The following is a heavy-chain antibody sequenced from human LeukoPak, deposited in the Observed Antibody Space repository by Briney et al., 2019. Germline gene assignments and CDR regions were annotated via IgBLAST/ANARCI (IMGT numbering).Heavy chain of an antibody. D-gene: IGHD2-2*02. CDR2: IYTSGST. CDR1: GGSINSYY. Sequence: SETLSLTCTVSGGSINSYYWNWIRQPAGKGLEWIGRIYTSGSTNHNPSLKSRVTMSVDMSKNQFSLRLSSVTAADTAVYYCAREVRCSTTRCYSLFDYWGQGTLVTVSS. CDR3: AREVRCSTTRCYSLFDY. J-gene: IGHJ4*02. V-gene: IGHV4-4*07.